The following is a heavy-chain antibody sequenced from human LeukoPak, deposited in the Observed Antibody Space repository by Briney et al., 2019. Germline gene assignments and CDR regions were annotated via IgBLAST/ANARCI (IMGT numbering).Heavy chain of an antibody. D-gene: IGHD1-7*01. V-gene: IGHV3-53*01. CDR3: AREADPNWNYAGIDY. Sequence: GSLRLSCAASGFTVSSNYMSWVRQAPGKGLEWVSVIYSGGSTYYADSVKGRFTISRDNAKNSLYLQMNSLRAEDTAVYYCAREADPNWNYAGIDYWGQGTLVTVSS. J-gene: IGHJ4*02. CDR1: GFTVSSNY. CDR2: IYSGGST.